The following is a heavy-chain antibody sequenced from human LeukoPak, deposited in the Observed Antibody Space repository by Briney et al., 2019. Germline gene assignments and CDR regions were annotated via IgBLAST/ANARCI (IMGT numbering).Heavy chain of an antibody. CDR1: GDSVSSNSAA. D-gene: IGHD6-6*01. CDR2: TYYNSKWYN. Sequence: SQTLSLTCAISGDSVSSNSAAWNWVRQSPSRGLEWLGRTYYNSKWYNDYAVSVKSRITINPDTSENQFSLQLNSVTPEDTAVYYCTRDSGSYSSSYRFDSWGQGTLVTVSS. J-gene: IGHJ4*02. V-gene: IGHV6-1*01. CDR3: TRDSGSYSSSYRFDS.